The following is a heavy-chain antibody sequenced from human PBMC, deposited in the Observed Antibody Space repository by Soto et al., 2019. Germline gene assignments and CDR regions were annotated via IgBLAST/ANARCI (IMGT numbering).Heavy chain of an antibody. D-gene: IGHD6-19*01. CDR2: ISGSGGST. Sequence: GSLEICCASSGFPFNSYAMSWVRQAPGKGLEWVSAISGSGGSTYYADSVKGRFTISRDNSKNTLYLQMNSLRAEDTAVYYCAKRAVARGFDYWGQGTLVTVSS. CDR3: AKRAVARGFDY. V-gene: IGHV3-23*01. CDR1: GFPFNSYA. J-gene: IGHJ4*02.